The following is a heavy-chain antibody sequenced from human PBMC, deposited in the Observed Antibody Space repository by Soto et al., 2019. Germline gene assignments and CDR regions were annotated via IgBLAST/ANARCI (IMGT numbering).Heavy chain of an antibody. D-gene: IGHD3-16*01. J-gene: IGHJ2*01. CDR1: GDSVSKNSAT. CDR3: ARGSLRGGNWYFDL. V-gene: IGHV6-1*01. CDR2: TYYRSKWYN. Sequence: QEQLQQSGPGLVKPSQTLSLTCAISGDSVSKNSATWNWIRQSPARGLEWLGRTYYRSKWYNDYDVSVKSRVTINPDTSKNQFSLQLNSVTPEDTAVYYCARGSLRGGNWYFDLWGRGTLVTVSS.